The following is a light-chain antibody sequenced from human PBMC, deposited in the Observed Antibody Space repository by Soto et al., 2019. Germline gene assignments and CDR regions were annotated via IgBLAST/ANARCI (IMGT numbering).Light chain of an antibody. Sequence: DIVLTQSPGPLSLSPGERATLSCRSSQSVSSSYLAWYQQKPGQAPRLLIYRTSNRATGIPDRFSGSGSGTDCTLTISRLEPEDFAVYWCQQYDSSPRTFAQGTKVDIK. CDR2: RTS. J-gene: IGKJ1*01. CDR1: QSVSSSY. V-gene: IGKV3-20*01. CDR3: QQYDSSPRT.